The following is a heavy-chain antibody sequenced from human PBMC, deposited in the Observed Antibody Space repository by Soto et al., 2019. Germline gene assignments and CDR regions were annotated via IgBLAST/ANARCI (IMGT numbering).Heavy chain of an antibody. V-gene: IGHV4-4*02. CDR3: ARDRTYYYGSGSSRWFDP. Sequence: QVQLQESGPGLVKPSGTLSLTCAVSGGSISSSNWWSWVRQPPGKGLEWIGEIYHSGSTNYNPSRRRRVSISVDKSKNQFSPKLSSVTAADTAVYYCARDRTYYYGSGSSRWFDPWGQGTLVAVSS. J-gene: IGHJ5*02. D-gene: IGHD3-10*01. CDR2: IYHSGST. CDR1: GGSISSSNW.